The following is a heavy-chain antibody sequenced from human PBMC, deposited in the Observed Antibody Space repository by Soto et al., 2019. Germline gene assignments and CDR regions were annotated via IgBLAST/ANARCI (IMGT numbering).Heavy chain of an antibody. D-gene: IGHD5-18*01. CDR1: GFSVTNAW. J-gene: IGHJ4*02. Sequence: EVQLVESGGGLVKPGGSLRLSCAASGFSVTNAWMSWVRQAPGKGLELVGRIKNKADGGTTDYTASVKGRFTISRDDSKNTLDLQMNSLRIEDTAVYYCTTNPVGYRYFDYWGQGTLVTVSS. CDR3: TTNPVGYRYFDY. CDR2: IKNKADGGTT. V-gene: IGHV3-15*01.